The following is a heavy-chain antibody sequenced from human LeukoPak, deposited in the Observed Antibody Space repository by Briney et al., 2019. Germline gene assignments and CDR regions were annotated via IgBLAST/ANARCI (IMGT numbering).Heavy chain of an antibody. D-gene: IGHD3-16*01. J-gene: IGHJ4*02. CDR3: ARGDYFDY. Sequence: SETLSLTCTVSGGSISSYYCSWIRQPPGKGLEWIGYIYYSGSTNYNPSLKSRVTISVDTSKNQFSLKLSSVTAADTAVYYCARGDYFDYWGQGTLVTVSS. V-gene: IGHV4-59*08. CDR1: GGSISSYY. CDR2: IYYSGST.